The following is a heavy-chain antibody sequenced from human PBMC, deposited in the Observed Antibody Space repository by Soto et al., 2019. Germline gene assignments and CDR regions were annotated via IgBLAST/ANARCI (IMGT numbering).Heavy chain of an antibody. J-gene: IGHJ3*02. CDR1: GGCFSGYY. CDR2: INHSGST. Sequence: SETLSLTCAVYGGCFSGYYWSWIRQPPGKGLEWIGEINHSGSTNYNPSLKSRVTISVDTSKNQFSLKLSSVTAADTAVYYCARTTVSVIESAFDIWGQGTMVTVSS. CDR3: ARTTVSVIESAFDI. V-gene: IGHV4-34*01.